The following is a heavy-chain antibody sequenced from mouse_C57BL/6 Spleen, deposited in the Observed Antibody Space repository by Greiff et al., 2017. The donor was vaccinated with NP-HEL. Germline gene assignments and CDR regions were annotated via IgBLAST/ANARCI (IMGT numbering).Heavy chain of an antibody. CDR1: GFSLTSYA. D-gene: IGHD1-1*01. CDR3: ARKPKDGSSYRYYFDY. CDR2: IWTGGGT. J-gene: IGHJ2*01. V-gene: IGHV2-9-1*01. Sequence: QVTLKESGPGLVAPSQSLSITCTVSGFSLTSYAISWVRQPPGKGLEWLGVIWTGGGTNYNSALKSRLSISKDNSKSQVFLKMNRRQTDDTARYYCARKPKDGSSYRYYFDYWGQGTTLTVSS.